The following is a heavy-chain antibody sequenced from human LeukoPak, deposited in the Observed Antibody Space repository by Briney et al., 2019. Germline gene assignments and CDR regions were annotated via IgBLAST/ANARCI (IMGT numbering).Heavy chain of an antibody. J-gene: IGHJ4*02. V-gene: IGHV3-53*01. Sequence: GGSLRLSCAASGFTVSSKYMSWIRQAPGKGLEWVSVIYGGGGTYNADSVKGRFTISRDNTKNTVYLQMNNLRVEDTAIYYCAREDGYHLDYWGQGTLVTVSS. CDR2: IYGGGGT. D-gene: IGHD5-24*01. CDR3: AREDGYHLDY. CDR1: GFTVSSKY.